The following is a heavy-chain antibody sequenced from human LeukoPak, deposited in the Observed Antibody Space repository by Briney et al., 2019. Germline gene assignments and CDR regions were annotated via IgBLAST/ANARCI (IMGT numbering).Heavy chain of an antibody. CDR2: IYYSGSA. CDR3: ARKPIINNAWYYFDC. J-gene: IGHJ4*02. CDR1: GGSISSSSYY. Sequence: SETLSLTCTVSGGSISSSSYYWGWIRQPPGKGLEWIGSIYYSGSAYYNPSLKSRVTMSLDTSKNQFSLKLSSVTAADTAVYYCARKPIINNAWYYFDCWGQGIMVAVSS. D-gene: IGHD1/OR15-1a*01. V-gene: IGHV4-39*07.